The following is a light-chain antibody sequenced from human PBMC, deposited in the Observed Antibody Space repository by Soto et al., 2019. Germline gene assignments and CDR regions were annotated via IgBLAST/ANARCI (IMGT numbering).Light chain of an antibody. CDR3: QSCDSSLSGSGV. Sequence: QSVLTQPPSVSGAPAQRVTISCTGTSSNIGAGYDVHWYQQFPGTAPKLLIYGNRNRPSGVPDRFSGSKSGTSASLAITGLQAEDEATYYCQSCDSSLSGSGVFGTGTQVTVL. V-gene: IGLV1-40*01. CDR1: SSNIGAGYD. J-gene: IGLJ1*01. CDR2: GNR.